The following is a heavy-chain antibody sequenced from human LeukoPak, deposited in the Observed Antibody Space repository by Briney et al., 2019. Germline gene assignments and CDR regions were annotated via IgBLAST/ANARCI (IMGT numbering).Heavy chain of an antibody. CDR1: GGSISSSPYY. Sequence: SETLSLTCTVSGGSISSSPYYWGWIRQPPGKGLEWIGSIYYSGSTYYKSSLKSRVTISVDTSKNQFSLKLTSVTAADTAVYYCARDSFYYDSSGYFKSNKNWFDPWGQGTLVTVSS. D-gene: IGHD3-22*01. CDR2: IYYSGST. CDR3: ARDSFYYDSSGYFKSNKNWFDP. J-gene: IGHJ5*02. V-gene: IGHV4-39*07.